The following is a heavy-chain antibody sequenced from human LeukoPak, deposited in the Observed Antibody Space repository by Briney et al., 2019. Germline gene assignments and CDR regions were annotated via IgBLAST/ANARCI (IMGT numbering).Heavy chain of an antibody. D-gene: IGHD6-13*01. CDR3: ARHKGSSWSDAFDI. J-gene: IGHJ3*02. CDR1: GFTVSSNY. CDR2: ISIPGSV. V-gene: IGHV3-53*01. Sequence: GGSLRLSCAASGFTVSSNYMTWVRQAPGKGLEWVSVISIPGSVTYADSVKGRFTTSRDNSKNTLYLQMNSLRADDTAVYYCARHKGSSWSDAFDIWGQGTMVNVSS.